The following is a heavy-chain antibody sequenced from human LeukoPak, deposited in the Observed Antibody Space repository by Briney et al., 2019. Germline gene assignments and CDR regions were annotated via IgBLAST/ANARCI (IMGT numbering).Heavy chain of an antibody. CDR2: IKSRTDGETT. CDR1: GFTFSSVW. J-gene: IGHJ4*02. Sequence: GGSLRLSCTASGFTFSSVWMTWVRQATGKGLEWVGRIKSRTDGETTDYAAPVKGRFSISRDDSENTLYLQMNSLKNEDTAVYFCTTVHGAGPVNFDYWGQGSLVTVSS. D-gene: IGHD3-16*01. CDR3: TTVHGAGPVNFDY. V-gene: IGHV3-15*01.